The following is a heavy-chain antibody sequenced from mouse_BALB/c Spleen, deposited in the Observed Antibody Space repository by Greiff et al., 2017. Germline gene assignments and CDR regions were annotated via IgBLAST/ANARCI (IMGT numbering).Heavy chain of an antibody. V-gene: IGHV1-54*01. Sequence: VKLMESGAELVRPGTSVKVSCKASGYAFTNYLIEWVKQRPGQGLEWIGVINPGSGGTNYNEKFKGKATLTADKSSSTAYMQLSSLTSDDSAVYFCARPDSSGAWFAYWGQGTLVTVSA. CDR1: GYAFTNYL. CDR2: INPGSGGT. CDR3: ARPDSSGAWFAY. J-gene: IGHJ3*01. D-gene: IGHD3-2*01.